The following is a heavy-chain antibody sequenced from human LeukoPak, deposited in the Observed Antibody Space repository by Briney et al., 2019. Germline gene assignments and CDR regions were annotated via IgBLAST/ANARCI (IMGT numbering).Heavy chain of an antibody. J-gene: IGHJ4*02. CDR2: ISNDGRNK. CDR1: GFTFSSYA. Sequence: GRSLRLSCAASGFTFSSYAMHWVRQAPGKGLEWVAGISNDGRNKYYADSVKGRFNISRDNSKNTLYLQMNSLRAEDMFFQEEDGIRDFDWMDLDYWGQGALVTVSS. V-gene: IGHV3-30*04. CDR3: DGIRDFDWMDLDY. D-gene: IGHD3-9*01.